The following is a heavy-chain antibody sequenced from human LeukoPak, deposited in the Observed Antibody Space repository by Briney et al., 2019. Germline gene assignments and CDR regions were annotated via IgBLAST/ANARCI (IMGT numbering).Heavy chain of an antibody. CDR3: ARQARGEAASMNV. V-gene: IGHV4-59*08. CDR2: VYYSGSA. J-gene: IGHJ6*01. CDR1: LVPLSIYY. D-gene: IGHD3-10*01. Sequence: PSETLSLTCTLSLVPLSIYYWSSVRQPPGERLEWIGYVYYSGSANYNPSLKSRVTISVDTSKNEFSPKLRSVTATDTAVYNCARQARGEAASMNVWGQGTTVTVSS.